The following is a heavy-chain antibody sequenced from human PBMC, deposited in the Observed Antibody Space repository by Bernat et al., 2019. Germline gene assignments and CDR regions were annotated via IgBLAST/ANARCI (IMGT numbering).Heavy chain of an antibody. V-gene: IGHV3-23*01. Sequence: EVQLLESGGGLVQPGGSLRLSCAASGFTFSSYAMSWVRQAPGKGLEWVSAISGSGGSTYYADSVKGRFTISRDNSKNTLYLQMNSLRAEDTAVYYCAKDPHYGSVSYTHNYYYYGMDVWGQGTTVTVSS. CDR3: AKDPHYGSVSYTHNYYYYGMDV. J-gene: IGHJ6*02. CDR2: ISGSGGST. CDR1: GFTFSSYA. D-gene: IGHD3-10*01.